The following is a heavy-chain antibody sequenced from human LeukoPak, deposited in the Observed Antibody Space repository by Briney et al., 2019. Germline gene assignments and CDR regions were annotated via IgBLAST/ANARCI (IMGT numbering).Heavy chain of an antibody. Sequence: GGSLRLSCAASGFTFSSYSMNWVRQAPGKGLEWVSSISSSSSYIYYADSVKGRFTISRDNAKNSLYLQMNSLRAEDTAVYYCARDLPYDSSGYGFDPWGQGTLVTVSS. CDR3: ARDLPYDSSGYGFDP. CDR2: ISSSSSYI. D-gene: IGHD3-22*01. CDR1: GFTFSSYS. J-gene: IGHJ5*02. V-gene: IGHV3-21*01.